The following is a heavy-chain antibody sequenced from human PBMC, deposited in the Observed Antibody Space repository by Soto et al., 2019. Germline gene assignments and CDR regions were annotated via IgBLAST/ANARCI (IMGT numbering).Heavy chain of an antibody. D-gene: IGHD2-21*01. V-gene: IGHV1-69*02. CDR3: AGRGEIVDGY. CDR2: IIPILGIA. Sequence: QVQLVQSGAEVKKPGSSVKVSCKASGGTFSSYTISWVRQAPGQGLEWMGRIIPILGIANYAQKLQGRVTITADKPTSTAYMEVSSLRSEDTAVYYCAGRGEIVDGYWGQGTLVTVSS. CDR1: GGTFSSYT. J-gene: IGHJ4*02.